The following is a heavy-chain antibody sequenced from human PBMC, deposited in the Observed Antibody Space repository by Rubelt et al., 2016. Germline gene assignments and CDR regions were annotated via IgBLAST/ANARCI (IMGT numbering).Heavy chain of an antibody. D-gene: IGHD6-19*01. CDR2: IFYSGST. CDR3: ARHNGYSSGWLCY. CDR1: GGSISSSSSY. J-gene: IGHJ4*02. V-gene: IGHV4-39*01. Sequence: QLQLQESGPGLVKPSGTLSLNCTVSGGSISSSSSYWGWIRQPPGKGLEWIGSIFYSGSTYYNPSLKSRVTISVDTSKNQFSLKLSSVTAADTAVYYCARHNGYSSGWLCYWGQGTLVTGS.